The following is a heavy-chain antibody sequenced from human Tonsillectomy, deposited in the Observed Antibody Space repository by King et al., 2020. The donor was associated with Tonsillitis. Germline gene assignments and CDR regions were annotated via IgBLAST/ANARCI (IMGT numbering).Heavy chain of an antibody. CDR1: GFTFSGSA. D-gene: IGHD3-22*01. Sequence: VQLVESGGGLVQPGGSLKLSCAASGFTFSGSAMHWVRQASGKGLEWVGRIRSKANSYATAYAASVKGRFTISRDDSKNTAYLQMNSLKTEDTAVYYPVITGPGGDYWGQGTLVTVSS. CDR2: IRSKANSYAT. J-gene: IGHJ4*02. CDR3: VITGPGGDY. V-gene: IGHV3-73*01.